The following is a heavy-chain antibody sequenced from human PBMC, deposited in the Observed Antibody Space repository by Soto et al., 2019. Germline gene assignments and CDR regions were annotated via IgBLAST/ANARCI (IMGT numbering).Heavy chain of an antibody. J-gene: IGHJ6*02. CDR2: IYYSGST. Sequence: SETLSLTCTVSGGSISSYGYYWSWIRQHQGKGLEWIGYIYYSGSTNYNPSLQSRVAISVDTSNNQFTLKLSSVPATDTAVYYCARQGFGAQHDLVYVCSQGST. D-gene: IGHD3-10*01. CDR3: ARQGFGAQHDLVYV. CDR1: GGSISSYGYY. V-gene: IGHV4-31*03.